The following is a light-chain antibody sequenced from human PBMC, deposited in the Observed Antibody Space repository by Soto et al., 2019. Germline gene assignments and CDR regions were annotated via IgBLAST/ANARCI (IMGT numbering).Light chain of an antibody. CDR3: QHYDNYST. J-gene: IGKJ4*01. V-gene: IGKV1-5*03. CDR2: KAS. Sequence: DIQMTQSPSTLSASVGDRVTITCRASQSIRSWLAWYQQKPGKAPRLLIYKASSLESGVPSRFSGSGSGTEFTLTINSLQPDDSATYYCQHYDNYSTFGGGTKVEIK. CDR1: QSIRSW.